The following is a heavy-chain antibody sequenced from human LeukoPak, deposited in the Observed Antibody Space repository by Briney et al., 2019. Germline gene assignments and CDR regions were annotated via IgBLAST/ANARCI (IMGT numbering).Heavy chain of an antibody. CDR3: ARDDFWSGYYYVSYYYYGMDV. D-gene: IGHD3-3*01. V-gene: IGHV1-3*04. Sequence: GASVKVSCKASGYTLTSYVIHWVRQAPGQRPEWMGWVNTGNGNTKYSQKFQGRVTITRDTSANTAYMELSSLRFEDTAVYYCARDDFWSGYYYVSYYYYGMDVWGQGTTVTVSS. J-gene: IGHJ6*02. CDR1: GYTLTSYV. CDR2: VNTGNGNT.